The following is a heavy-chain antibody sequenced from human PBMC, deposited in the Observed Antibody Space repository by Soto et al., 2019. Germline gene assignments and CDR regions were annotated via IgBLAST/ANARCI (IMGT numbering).Heavy chain of an antibody. J-gene: IGHJ4*02. CDR2: IYYSGST. CDR3: ARHKAYSSGPFDY. V-gene: IGHV4-59*08. Sequence: QVQLQESGPGLVKPSETLSLTCTVSGGSISSYYWSWIRQPPGKGLEWIGYIYYSGSTNYNPSLKSRVTISVDTSKNQFSLKLSSVTAADTAVYYCARHKAYSSGPFDYWGQGTLVTVSS. CDR1: GGSISSYY. D-gene: IGHD6-19*01.